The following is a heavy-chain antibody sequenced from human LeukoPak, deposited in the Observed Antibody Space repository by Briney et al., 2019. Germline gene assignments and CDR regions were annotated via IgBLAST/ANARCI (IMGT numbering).Heavy chain of an antibody. J-gene: IGHJ5*02. CDR1: GTSLSNGDYF. CDR3: ATETEGRGLGS. CDR2: IYHNGYT. D-gene: IGHD3-16*01. V-gene: IGHV4-30-4*01. Sequence: RPSETLSLTCTVSGTSLSNGDYFWHWIRQSPGNGLEWIGRIYHNGYTNYNPSLKSRVTISLDKPKKQFSLKLSAVTAADRAMYYCATETEGRGLGSWGQGLLVTVSS.